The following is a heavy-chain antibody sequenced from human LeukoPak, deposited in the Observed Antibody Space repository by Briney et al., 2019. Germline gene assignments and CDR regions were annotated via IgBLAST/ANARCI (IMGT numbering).Heavy chain of an antibody. V-gene: IGHV3-48*02. CDR3: VRDLGYCSGGSCYNYYYGMDV. D-gene: IGHD2-15*01. J-gene: IGHJ6*02. CDR1: GFAFSSYN. CDR2: IGSSGSPT. Sequence: PGGSLRLSCAASGFAFSSYNMNWVRQAPGKGLEWISYIGSSGSPTHYADSVGGRFTISRDNAKISLYLQMNSLRDEDTAVYYCVRDLGYCSGGSCYNYYYGMDVWGQGTTVTVSS.